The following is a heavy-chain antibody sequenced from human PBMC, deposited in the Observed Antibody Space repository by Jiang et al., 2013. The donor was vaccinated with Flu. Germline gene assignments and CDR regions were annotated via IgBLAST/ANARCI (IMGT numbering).Heavy chain of an antibody. Sequence: ESGGGLVQPGGSLRLSXAASGFTFSSYWMSWVRQAPGKGLEWVANIKQDGSEKYYVDSVKGRFTISRDNAKNSLYLQMNSLRAEDTAVYYCARVRIRGAVAGTGYYYYMDVWGKGTTVTVSS. CDR2: IKQDGSEK. V-gene: IGHV3-7*01. CDR1: GFTFSSYW. D-gene: IGHD6-19*01. J-gene: IGHJ6*03. CDR3: ARVRIRGAVAGTGYYYYMDV.